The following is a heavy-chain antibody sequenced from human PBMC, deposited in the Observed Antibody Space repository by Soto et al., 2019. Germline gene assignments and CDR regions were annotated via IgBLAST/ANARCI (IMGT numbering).Heavy chain of an antibody. D-gene: IGHD2-2*01. CDR2: IYPGDSDT. J-gene: IGHJ6*02. CDR3: ARLDIVLVPAAMSRYYYYGMDV. V-gene: IGHV5-51*01. CDR1: GYSFTSYW. Sequence: LKISCKGSGYSFTSYWIGWVRQMPGKGLEWMGIIYPGDSDTRYSPSFQGQVTISADKSISTAYLQWSSLKASDTAMYYCARLDIVLVPAAMSRYYYYGMDVWGQGTTVTVSS.